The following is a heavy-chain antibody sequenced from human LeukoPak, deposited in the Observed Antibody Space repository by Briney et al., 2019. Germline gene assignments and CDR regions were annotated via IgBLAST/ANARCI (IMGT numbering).Heavy chain of an antibody. CDR3: AKDSEIAAAGSYWYFDL. J-gene: IGHJ2*01. CDR2: ISYDGSNK. CDR1: GFTFSSYG. D-gene: IGHD6-13*01. Sequence: GTSLKLSCAASGFTFSSYGMHWVRQPPGKGLEWVAVISYDGSNKYYEDSVKGRFTISRDNSKNTLYLHMNSLRAEDTAVYYCAKDSEIAAAGSYWYFDLWGRGTLVTVSS. V-gene: IGHV3-30*18.